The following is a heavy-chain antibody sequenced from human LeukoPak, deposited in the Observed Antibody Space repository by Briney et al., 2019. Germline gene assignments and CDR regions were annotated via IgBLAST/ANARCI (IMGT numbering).Heavy chain of an antibody. D-gene: IGHD3-3*01. V-gene: IGHV4-34*01. J-gene: IGHJ6*02. Sequence: PSETLSLTCAVYGGSFSGYYWSWIRQPPGKGLEWIGGINHSGSTNYNPSLKSRVTISVDTSKNQFSLKLSSVTAADTAVYYCARGFPAFRLPIFGVVPSRNYYGMDVWGQGTTVTVSS. CDR1: GGSFSGYY. CDR3: ARGFPAFRLPIFGVVPSRNYYGMDV. CDR2: INHSGST.